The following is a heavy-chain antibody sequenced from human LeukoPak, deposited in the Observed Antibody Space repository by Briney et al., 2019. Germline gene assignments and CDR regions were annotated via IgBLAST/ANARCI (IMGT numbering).Heavy chain of an antibody. V-gene: IGHV6-1*01. D-gene: IGHD4-17*01. CDR1: GDSVSSNSAA. CDR3: ASHRSDYGDYLAAFDI. J-gene: IGHJ3*02. CDR2: TYYRSKWYN. Sequence: SQTLSLTCAISGDSVSSNSAAWNWNRQSPSRGREWLGRTYYRSKWYNDYAISVRSRITITPDTSKNQFSLQLKSVTPEDTAMYYCASHRSDYGDYLAAFDIWGQGIMVTVSS.